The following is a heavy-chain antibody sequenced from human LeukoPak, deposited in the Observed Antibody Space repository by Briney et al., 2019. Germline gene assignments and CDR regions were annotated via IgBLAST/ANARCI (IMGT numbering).Heavy chain of an antibody. J-gene: IGHJ4*02. D-gene: IGHD3-9*01. Sequence: GGSLRLSCAASGFTFSSYAMSWVRQAPGKGLEWVSAISGSGGSTYYADSVKGQFTISRDNSKNTLYLQMNSLRAEDTAVYYCAKDPRPYYDILTGDYYFDYWGQGTLVTVSS. V-gene: IGHV3-23*01. CDR3: AKDPRPYYDILTGDYYFDY. CDR2: ISGSGGST. CDR1: GFTFSSYA.